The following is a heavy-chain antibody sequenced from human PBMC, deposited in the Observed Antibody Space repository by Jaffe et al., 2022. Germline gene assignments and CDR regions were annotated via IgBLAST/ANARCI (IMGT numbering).Heavy chain of an antibody. V-gene: IGHV3-48*03. D-gene: IGHD3-22*01. CDR1: GFTFSSYE. CDR2: ISSSGSTI. J-gene: IGHJ3*02. Sequence: EVQLVESGGGLVQPGGSLRLSCAASGFTFSSYEMNWVRQAPGKGLEWVSYISSSGSTIYYADSVKGRFTISRDNAKNSLYLQMNSLRAEDTAVYYCAAPGRTSTRIRAYYYDSSGYYDAFDIWGQGTMVTVSS. CDR3: AAPGRTSTRIRAYYYDSSGYYDAFDI.